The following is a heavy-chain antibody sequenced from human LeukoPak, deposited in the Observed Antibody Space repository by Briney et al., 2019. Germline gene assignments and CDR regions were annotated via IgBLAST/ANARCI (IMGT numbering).Heavy chain of an antibody. V-gene: IGHV4-34*01. CDR1: GGSFRDYY. CDR2: INHSGST. D-gene: IGHD3-22*01. J-gene: IGHJ3*01. CDR3: AKAPYLSSGS. Sequence: SETVSLTCAVYGGSFRDYYWSWIRQPPGKGLEWIGEINHSGSTNYNPSLKGRVTISLDTSKNQFSLKLTSVTAADTAVYYCAKAPYLSSGSWGQGILVAVSS.